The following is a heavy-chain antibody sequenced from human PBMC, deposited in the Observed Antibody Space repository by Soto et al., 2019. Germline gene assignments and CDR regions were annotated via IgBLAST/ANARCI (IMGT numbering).Heavy chain of an antibody. V-gene: IGHV4-39*01. D-gene: IGHD3-9*01. CDR2: IYYSGST. CDR3: ARHENYDILTGYYTNWFDP. Sequence: SETLSLTCTVSGGSISSSSYYWGWIRQPPGKGLEWIGSIYYSGSTYYNPSLKSRVTISVDTSKNQFSLKLSSVTAADTAVYYCARHENYDILTGYYTNWFDPWGQGTLVTVSS. CDR1: GGSISSSSYY. J-gene: IGHJ5*02.